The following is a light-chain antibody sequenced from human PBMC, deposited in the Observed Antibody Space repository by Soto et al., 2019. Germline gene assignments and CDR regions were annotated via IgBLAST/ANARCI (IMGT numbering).Light chain of an antibody. CDR3: QQFGSSPT. V-gene: IGKV3-20*01. CDR2: GAS. CDR1: QTISSTF. J-gene: IGKJ4*01. Sequence: EIVLTQSPGTLSLSPGERATLLCRASQTISSTFLAWYQQKPGQAPRLLIYGASSRATGIPDRFSGSGSGTDFTLTISRLEPEYFAVYYCQQFGSSPTFGGGTKVEIK.